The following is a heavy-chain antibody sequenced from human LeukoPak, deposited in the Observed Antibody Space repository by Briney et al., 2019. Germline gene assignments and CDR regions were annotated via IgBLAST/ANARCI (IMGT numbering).Heavy chain of an antibody. D-gene: IGHD3-16*01. V-gene: IGHV4-61*02. J-gene: IGHJ3*02. CDR1: GGSISSGSYY. CDR3: ARDFWGPLDLGYDAFDI. CDR2: IYTSGST. Sequence: SQTLSLTCTVSGGSISSGSYYWSWIRQPAGKGLEWIGRIYTSGSTNYNPSLKSRVTISVDTSKNQFSLKLSSVTAADTAVYYCARDFWGPLDLGYDAFDIWGQGTMVTVSS.